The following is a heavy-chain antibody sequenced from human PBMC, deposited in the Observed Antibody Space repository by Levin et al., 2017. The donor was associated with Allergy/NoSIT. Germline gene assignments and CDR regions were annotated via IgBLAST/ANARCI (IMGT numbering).Heavy chain of an antibody. J-gene: IGHJ4*02. V-gene: IGHV5-51*03. CDR2: IFPSDSDT. CDR1: GYSFTNYW. CDR3: ARRASTNYQVDH. D-gene: IGHD2-8*01. Sequence: PEASVKVSCQASGYSFTNYWIGWVRQMPGKGLEWMGIIFPSDSDTRYSPSFQGQVTISADKSINTAYLQWSSLKASDTAIYYCARRASTNYQVDHWGQGTLVTVSS.